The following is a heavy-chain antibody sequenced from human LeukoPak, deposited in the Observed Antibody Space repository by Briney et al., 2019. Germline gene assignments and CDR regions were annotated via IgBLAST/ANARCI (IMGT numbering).Heavy chain of an antibody. CDR1: GYTLTSYY. CDR2: INPSGGTT. J-gene: IGHJ4*02. Sequence: ASVKVSCKASGYTLTSYYMHWVRQAPGQGLEWMGIINPSGGTTNYAQKFQGRVTMTRDTSTSTVYMELSSLRSEDTAVYYCARERSSSGLDYWGQGTLVTVSS. V-gene: IGHV1-46*01. CDR3: ARERSSSGLDY. D-gene: IGHD6-6*01.